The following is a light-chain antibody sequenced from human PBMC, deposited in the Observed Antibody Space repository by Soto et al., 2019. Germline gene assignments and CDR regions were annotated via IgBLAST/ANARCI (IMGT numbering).Light chain of an antibody. V-gene: IGKV1-39*01. CDR1: QSISSY. J-gene: IGKJ4*01. CDR2: AAS. Sequence: DIQMTQSTSSLSASVGERVTITCRASQSISSYLNWYQQEPGKAPKLLIYAASSLQSGVPSRFSGSGSGTYFTLTIISLHLLFFSTYYYQHIYCTPPTFAAGTNV. CDR3: QHIYCTPPT.